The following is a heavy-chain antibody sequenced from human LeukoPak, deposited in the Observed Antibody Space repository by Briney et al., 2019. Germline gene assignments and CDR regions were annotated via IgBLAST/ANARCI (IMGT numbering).Heavy chain of an antibody. CDR1: GFTFSNAW. CDR2: IKSKTDGGTT. D-gene: IGHD3-22*01. CDR3: ARQRDYYDSSGLYY. J-gene: IGHJ4*02. V-gene: IGHV3-15*01. Sequence: KSGGSLRLSCAASGFTFSNAWMSWVRQAPGKGLEWVGRIKSKTDGGTTDYAAPVKGRFTISRDDSKNTLYLQMNSLRAEDTAVYYCARQRDYYDSSGLYYWGQGTLVTVSS.